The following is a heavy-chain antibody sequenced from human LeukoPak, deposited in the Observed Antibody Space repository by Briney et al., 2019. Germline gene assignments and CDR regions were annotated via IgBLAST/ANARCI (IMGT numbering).Heavy chain of an antibody. J-gene: IGHJ3*02. CDR3: ARSYCGGHCNWGYYAFNM. Sequence: SETLSLTCTVSGGSLTSYYWSWIRQPPEKGLEWIGYIYYSGGTNYNPSLKSRVTISLHTSKNQFSLELSSVTAADTAVYYCARSYCGGHCNWGYYAFNMWGQGTMVTVSS. CDR1: GGSLTSYY. CDR2: IYYSGGT. V-gene: IGHV4-59*01. D-gene: IGHD2-21*01.